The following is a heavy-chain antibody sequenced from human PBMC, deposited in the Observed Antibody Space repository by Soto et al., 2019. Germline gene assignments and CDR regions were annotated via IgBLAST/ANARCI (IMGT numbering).Heavy chain of an antibody. V-gene: IGHV4-31*03. CDR2: IYYSGST. CDR1: GGSISSGGYY. D-gene: IGHD2-2*01. CDR3: ARDRRAGVVPAAIPPGDYGMDV. J-gene: IGHJ6*02. Sequence: SETLSLTCTVSGGSISSGGYYWSWIGQHPGKGLEWIGYIYYSGSTYYNPSLKSRVTISVDTSKNQFSLKLSSVTAADTAVYYCARDRRAGVVPAAIPPGDYGMDVWGQGTTVTVSS.